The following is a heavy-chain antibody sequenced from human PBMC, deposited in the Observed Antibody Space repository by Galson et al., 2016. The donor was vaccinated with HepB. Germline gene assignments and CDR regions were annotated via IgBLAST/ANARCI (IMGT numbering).Heavy chain of an antibody. CDR2: ISYDGSVK. J-gene: IGHJ6*02. CDR1: GFTFSAYG. V-gene: IGHV3-30*18. CDR3: AKGLGSLEWLIYGMDV. D-gene: IGHD3-3*01. Sequence: SCAASGFTFSAYGMHWVRQAPGKGLEWLAIISYDGSVKYSADSVKGRFTISRDNAKNTVYLQMNSLRPEDTAVYYCAKGLGSLEWLIYGMDVWGPGTTVTVSS.